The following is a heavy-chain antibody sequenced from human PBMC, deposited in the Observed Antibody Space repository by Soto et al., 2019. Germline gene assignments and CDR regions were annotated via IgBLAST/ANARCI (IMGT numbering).Heavy chain of an antibody. CDR1: GFSLTSPAVG. V-gene: IGHV2-5*02. D-gene: IGHD6-19*01. J-gene: IGHJ4*02. Sequence: QITLKESGPTLVKPTQTLTLTCTFSGFSLTSPAVGVGWIRQPPGKAPEWLALVYWDGDEEYSPSLRNRLTLTKDTSKNQVVLTMPNMDPVDTATYYCAHGSGWLFDYWGQGTLVTVSS. CDR3: AHGSGWLFDY. CDR2: VYWDGDE.